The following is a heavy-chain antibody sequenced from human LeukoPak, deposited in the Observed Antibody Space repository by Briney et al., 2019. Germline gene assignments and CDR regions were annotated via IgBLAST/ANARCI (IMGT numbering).Heavy chain of an antibody. D-gene: IGHD3-10*01. Sequence: PSETLSLTCAVSGASITSYYWNWIRQPPGKGLEWIGYSYYSGSTNYNPSLKSRVTISVDTSKNKFSLKLSSVTAADTAVYYCARSLYYYGSDSFDIWGQGTMVTVSS. CDR1: GASITSYY. J-gene: IGHJ3*02. CDR2: SYYSGST. V-gene: IGHV4-59*01. CDR3: ARSLYYYGSDSFDI.